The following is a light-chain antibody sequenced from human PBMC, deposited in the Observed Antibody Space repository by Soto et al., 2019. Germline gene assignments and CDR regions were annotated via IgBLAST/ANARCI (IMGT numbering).Light chain of an antibody. CDR1: QDISNY. CDR3: QQYDNLPLT. Sequence: DIQMPQSPSSLSASVGDRVAITCQASQDISNYLNWYQQQPGKAPKLLIYDASNLETGVPSRFSGSGSGTDFTFTISSLQPEDIATYYCQQYDNLPLTFGGGTKVGIK. V-gene: IGKV1-33*01. CDR2: DAS. J-gene: IGKJ4*01.